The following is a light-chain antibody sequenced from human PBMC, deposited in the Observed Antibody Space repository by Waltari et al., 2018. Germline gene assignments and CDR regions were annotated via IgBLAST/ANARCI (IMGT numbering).Light chain of an antibody. J-gene: IGLJ7*01. CDR2: STN. V-gene: IGLV1-44*01. CDR3: ATWDDSLNAAV. Sequence: QSVLTQPPSASGTPGLRVPISCSGRSSNIGSNPVHWYQQLPGTAPKLLLYSTNQRPSGVPARFSGSQSGTSSALAISGLQSEDEADYYCATWDDSLNAAVFGGGTQLSVL. CDR1: SSNIGSNP.